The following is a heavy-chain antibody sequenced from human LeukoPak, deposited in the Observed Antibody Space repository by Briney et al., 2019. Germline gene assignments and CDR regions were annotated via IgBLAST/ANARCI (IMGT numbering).Heavy chain of an antibody. CDR2: IQQDGSEK. J-gene: IGHJ4*02. V-gene: IGHV3-7*01. D-gene: IGHD6-19*01. CDR1: GFTFSSYW. Sequence: GGSLRLSCAASGFTFSSYWMSWVRQAPGKGLEWVANIQQDGSEKYYVDSVRGRFAISRDNAKNSLYLQMNSLRAEDTAVYYCARVRSSGPDYWGQGTLVTVSS. CDR3: ARVRSSGPDY.